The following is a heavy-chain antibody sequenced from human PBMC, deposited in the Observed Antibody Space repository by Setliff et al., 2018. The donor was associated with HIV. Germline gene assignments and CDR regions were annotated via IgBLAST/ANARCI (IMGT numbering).Heavy chain of an antibody. J-gene: IGHJ4*01. CDR2: SCYSRIT. CDR1: GDSVTSETYC. Sequence: LSLTCTVSGDSVTSETYCWGWIRQPPEKGLEWIGSSCYSRITYYNSSLKSRATLSVDTPRNQRSLKLSSVTAADTAMYYCVRSGYYWNASPSFWGHGTLVTVSS. D-gene: IGHD1-1*01. CDR3: VRSGYYWNASPSF. V-gene: IGHV4-39*01.